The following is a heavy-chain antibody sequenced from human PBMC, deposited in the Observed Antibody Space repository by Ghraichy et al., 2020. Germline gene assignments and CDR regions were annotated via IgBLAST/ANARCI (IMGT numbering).Heavy chain of an antibody. J-gene: IGHJ1*01. V-gene: IGHV3-33*01. CDR2: IWYDGSNK. CDR3: ARAYWELLSRGGVQH. D-gene: IGHD1-26*01. CDR1: GFTFSSYG. Sequence: GGSLRLSCAASGFTFSSYGMHWVRQAPGRGLEWVAVIWYDGSNKYYADSVKGRFTISRDNSKNTLYLQMNSLRAEDTAVYYCARAYWELLSRGGVQHWGQGTLVTVSS.